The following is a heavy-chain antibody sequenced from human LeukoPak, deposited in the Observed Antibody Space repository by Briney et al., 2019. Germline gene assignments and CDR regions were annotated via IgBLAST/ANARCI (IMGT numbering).Heavy chain of an antibody. CDR1: GGTFSSYA. Sequence: SVKVSCKASGGTFSSYAISWVRQAPGQGLERMGGIIPIFGTANYAQKFQGRVTITADESTSTAYMELSSLRSEDTAVYYCARGYYGSGSYYAYYYYYYYMDVWGKGTTVTVSS. V-gene: IGHV1-69*13. CDR2: IIPIFGTA. CDR3: ARGYYGSGSYYAYYYYYYYMDV. D-gene: IGHD3-10*01. J-gene: IGHJ6*03.